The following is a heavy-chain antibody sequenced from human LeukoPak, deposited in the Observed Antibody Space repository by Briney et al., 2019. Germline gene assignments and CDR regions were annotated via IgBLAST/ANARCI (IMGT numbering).Heavy chain of an antibody. CDR1: GFTFSSFA. Sequence: PGGSLRLSCSASGFTFSSFAMYWVRQAPGKGPEYVSGISNNGGTTYYADSVKGRFTISRDNSKNTLYLQMSSLRAEDTAVYFCVKRGLTGSQYYFDYWGQGTLVTVSS. CDR2: ISNNGGTT. D-gene: IGHD7-27*01. CDR3: VKRGLTGSQYYFDY. V-gene: IGHV3-64D*09. J-gene: IGHJ4*02.